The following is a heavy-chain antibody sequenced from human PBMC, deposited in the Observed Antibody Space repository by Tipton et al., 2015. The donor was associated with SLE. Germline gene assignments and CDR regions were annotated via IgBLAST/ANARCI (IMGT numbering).Heavy chain of an antibody. CDR3: ARGYSYGSLTFDY. Sequence: QLVQSGPEVKKPGSSVKVSCKASGGTFSSYTISWVRQAPGQGLEWMGRIIPILGIANYAQKFQGRVTITADKSTSTAYMELSSLRSEDTAVYYCARGYSYGSLTFDYWGQGTLVTVSS. V-gene: IGHV1-69*09. CDR2: IIPILGIA. CDR1: GGTFSSYT. J-gene: IGHJ4*02. D-gene: IGHD5-18*01.